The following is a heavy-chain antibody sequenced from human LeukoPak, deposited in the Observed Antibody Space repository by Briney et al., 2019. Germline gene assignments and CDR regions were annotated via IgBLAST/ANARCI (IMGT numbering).Heavy chain of an antibody. CDR3: ARDLLGWELHYFDY. CDR2: IRYTATDK. Sequence: GGSLRLSCAASGFTFDYYGMHWVRQAPGRGLEWVAFIRYTATDKYYADSVKGRITISRDNSMNTLYLQMNSLRAEDTAVYYCARDLLGWELHYFDYWGQGTLVTVSS. CDR1: GFTFDYYG. D-gene: IGHD1-26*01. J-gene: IGHJ4*02. V-gene: IGHV3-30*02.